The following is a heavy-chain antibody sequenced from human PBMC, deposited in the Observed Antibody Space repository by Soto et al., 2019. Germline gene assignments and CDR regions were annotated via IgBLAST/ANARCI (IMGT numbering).Heavy chain of an antibody. V-gene: IGHV3-64D*06. J-gene: IGHJ4*02. D-gene: IGHD1-26*01. CDR3: VKATKEVGATGKSSFDY. CDR1: GFTFSSYA. CDR2: ISSNEDST. Sequence: PGGSLRLSCSASGFTFSSYAMHWVRQAPGKGLEYVSAISSNEDSTYYADSVKGRFTISRDNSKNTLYLQMSSLRAEDTAVYYCVKATKEVGATGKSSFDYWGQGTLLTVLL.